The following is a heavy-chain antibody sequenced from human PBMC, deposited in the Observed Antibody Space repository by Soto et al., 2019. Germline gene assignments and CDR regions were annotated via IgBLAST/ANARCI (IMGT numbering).Heavy chain of an antibody. J-gene: IGHJ6*02. CDR2: INPNSGGT. Sequence: ASVKVSCKASGYTFTGYYMHWVRQAPGQGLEWMGWINPNSGGTNYAQKFQGWVTMTRDTSISTAYMELSRLRSDDTAVYYCARWPQYYYGSGSPPPYGMDVWGQGTTVTVSS. CDR1: GYTFTGYY. CDR3: ARWPQYYYGSGSPPPYGMDV. D-gene: IGHD3-10*01. V-gene: IGHV1-2*04.